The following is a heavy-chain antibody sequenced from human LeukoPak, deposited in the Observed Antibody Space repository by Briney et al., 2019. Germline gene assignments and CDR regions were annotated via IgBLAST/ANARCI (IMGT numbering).Heavy chain of an antibody. CDR2: LYSGGST. Sequence: GGSLRLSCAASGFTVSSNYMTWVRQAPGKGLAWVSVLYSGGSTYYADYVKGRFTISRDDSKNTLYLQMNSLRAEDTAVYYCARESYYYDSSGHYYGGFDIWGQGRMVTV. CDR1: GFTVSSNY. J-gene: IGHJ3*02. V-gene: IGHV3-66*01. D-gene: IGHD3-22*01. CDR3: ARESYYYDSSGHYYGGFDI.